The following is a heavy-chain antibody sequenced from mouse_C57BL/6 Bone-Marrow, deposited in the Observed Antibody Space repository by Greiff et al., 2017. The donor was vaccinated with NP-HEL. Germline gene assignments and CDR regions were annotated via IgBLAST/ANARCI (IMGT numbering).Heavy chain of an antibody. CDR2: ISDGGSYT. CDR1: GFTFSSYA. J-gene: IGHJ3*01. D-gene: IGHD2-3*01. Sequence: DVHLVESGGGLVKPGGSLKLSCAASGFTFSSYAMSWVRQTPEKRLEWVATISDGGSYTYYPDNVKGRFTISRDNAKNNLYLQMSHLKSEDTAMYYCARDEGVYDGYYVGFAYWGQGTLVTVSA. V-gene: IGHV5-4*01. CDR3: ARDEGVYDGYYVGFAY.